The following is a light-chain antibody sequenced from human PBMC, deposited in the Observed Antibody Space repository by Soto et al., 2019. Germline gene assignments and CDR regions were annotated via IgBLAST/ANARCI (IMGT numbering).Light chain of an antibody. CDR3: ATWDDSFRGL. V-gene: IGLV2-14*01. CDR2: EVN. J-gene: IGLJ3*02. CDR1: SSDIGAYDY. Sequence: QSALTQPASLSGSPGQSITISCTGTSSDIGAYDYVSWFQQHPGKAPKLMISEVNNRPSGVSNRFSGSKSGNTAYLTISGLQVEDEAEYYCATWDDSFRGLFGGGTKLTVL.